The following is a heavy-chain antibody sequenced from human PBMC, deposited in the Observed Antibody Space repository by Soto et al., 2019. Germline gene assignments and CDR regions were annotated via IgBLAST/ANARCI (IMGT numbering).Heavy chain of an antibody. CDR2: IIPMFGTA. D-gene: IGHD2-21*01. CDR3: ARQRAIPHHFYSGMDV. J-gene: IGHJ6*02. Sequence: QLHRVQSGAEVKKPGSSVKVSCTASGGTFGSYPVTWVRQAPGQGLEWMGEIIPMFGTASYAQKFQGRVTVTADKSTTTDHMELSMLLYDDTAVYFCARQRAIPHHFYSGMDVWGQGTTVTVSS. V-gene: IGHV1-69*06. CDR1: GGTFGSYP.